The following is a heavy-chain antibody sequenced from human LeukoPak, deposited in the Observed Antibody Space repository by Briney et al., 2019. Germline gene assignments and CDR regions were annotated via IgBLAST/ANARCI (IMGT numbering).Heavy chain of an antibody. CDR2: IAYDASRA. V-gene: IGHV3-33*01. CDR1: GFTFGGYG. J-gene: IGHJ4*02. Sequence: GGSLRLSCAGAGFTFGGYGMHWFRQTPGKGLGWVAVIAYDASRAFYADSVKGRFTISRDNSKNTMSVQMDDLRAQDTAVYYCTRYNNDHFDYWGQGTLVTVSS. D-gene: IGHD1-14*01. CDR3: TRYNNDHFDY.